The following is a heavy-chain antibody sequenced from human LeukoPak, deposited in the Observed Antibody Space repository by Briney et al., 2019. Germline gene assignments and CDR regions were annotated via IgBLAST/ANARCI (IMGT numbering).Heavy chain of an antibody. D-gene: IGHD2-2*01. CDR3: ARELDCSSTSCYFSGFLDV. Sequence: GGSLRLSCAASGFTFSSYSMNWVRQAPGKGLEWVSYISSSSSTIYYADSVKGRFTISRDNAKNSLYLQMNSLRAEDTAVYYCARELDCSSTSCYFSGFLDVWGKGTTVTVSS. CDR2: ISSSSSTI. CDR1: GFTFSSYS. J-gene: IGHJ6*04. V-gene: IGHV3-48*01.